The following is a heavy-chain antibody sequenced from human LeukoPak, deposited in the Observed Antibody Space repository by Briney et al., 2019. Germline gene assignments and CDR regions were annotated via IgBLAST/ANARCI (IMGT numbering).Heavy chain of an antibody. CDR2: IKQDGSEK. CDR3: ARDNQETGTTCFDY. CDR1: GFTFSSYW. Sequence: QPGGSLRLSCAASGFTFSSYWVSWVRQAPGKGLEWVANIKQDGSEKYYVDSVKGRFTISRDNAKNSLYLQMNSLRAEDTAVYYCARDNQETGTTCFDYWGQGTLVTVSS. V-gene: IGHV3-7*03. J-gene: IGHJ4*02. D-gene: IGHD1-1*01.